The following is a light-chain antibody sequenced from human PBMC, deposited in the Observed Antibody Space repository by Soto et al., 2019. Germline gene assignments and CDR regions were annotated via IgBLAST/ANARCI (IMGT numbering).Light chain of an antibody. CDR1: SSDVGGYKY. Sequence: QSALTQPASVSGSPGQSLTISCTGTSSDVGGYKYVSWYQQHPDKAPKLIIFEVSKRPSGISSRFSGSKSGNTASLTISGLQAEDEADYYCASSTSSSTSVIFVRGTKLTVL. CDR3: ASSTSSSTSVI. CDR2: EVS. V-gene: IGLV2-14*01. J-gene: IGLJ2*01.